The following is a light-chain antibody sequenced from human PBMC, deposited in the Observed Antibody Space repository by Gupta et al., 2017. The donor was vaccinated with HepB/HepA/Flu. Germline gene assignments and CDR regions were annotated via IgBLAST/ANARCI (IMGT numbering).Light chain of an antibody. Sequence: DIQMTQSPSTLPVSVGDRVIITCRASQHIRDWVAWYQQKPGKAPNLLMSKASNLETGVPSRFSGSGSGTEFTLTITSLQSDDFATYFCQQYNNFPYTFGQGTRLETK. V-gene: IGKV1-5*03. J-gene: IGKJ2*01. CDR2: KAS. CDR1: QHIRDW. CDR3: QQYNNFPYT.